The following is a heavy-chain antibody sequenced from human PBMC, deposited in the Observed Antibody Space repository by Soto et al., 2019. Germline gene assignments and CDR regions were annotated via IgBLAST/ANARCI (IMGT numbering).Heavy chain of an antibody. CDR2: INSDASST. CDR1: GFTFSNYW. Sequence: GGSLRLSCVASGFTFSNYWMHWVRQAPGKGLVWVSRINSDASSTSYADSVKGRFTISRDNAKNTLYLQMNSLRAEDTAVYYCARVFGGYEDYWGQGTLVTVSS. CDR3: ARVFGGYEDY. V-gene: IGHV3-74*01. D-gene: IGHD5-12*01. J-gene: IGHJ4*02.